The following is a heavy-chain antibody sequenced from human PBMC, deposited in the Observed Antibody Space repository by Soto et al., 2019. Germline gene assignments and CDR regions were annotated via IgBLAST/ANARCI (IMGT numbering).Heavy chain of an antibody. J-gene: IGHJ6*02. CDR3: ARCIAVASEVDYYYYYGMDV. CDR2: ISYNANT. CDR1: GDSIISTIYS. D-gene: IGHD6-19*01. V-gene: IGHV4-39*07. Sequence: SETLSLTCIVSGDSIISTIYSWGLIRQPPGKGLEYIGTISYNANTYYNPSLMSRVTMSVDTSKNQFSLKLSSVTAADTAVYYCARCIAVASEVDYYYYYGMDVWGQGTTVTVSS.